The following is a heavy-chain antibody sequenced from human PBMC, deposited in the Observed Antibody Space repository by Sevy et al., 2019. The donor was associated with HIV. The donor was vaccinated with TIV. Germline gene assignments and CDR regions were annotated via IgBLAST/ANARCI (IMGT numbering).Heavy chain of an antibody. CDR2: FDEDGEI. CDR3: ATPIVVGRDY. CDR1: GYNFY. V-gene: IGHV1-24*01. D-gene: IGHD2-21*01. Sequence: ASVKVSCKASGYNFYIHWVRQAPGKGLEWMGGFDEDGEILYAQKFQDRVIMTEDISTDTAYMELSSLRSEDTAVYYCATPIVVGRDYWGQGTLVTVSS. J-gene: IGHJ4*02.